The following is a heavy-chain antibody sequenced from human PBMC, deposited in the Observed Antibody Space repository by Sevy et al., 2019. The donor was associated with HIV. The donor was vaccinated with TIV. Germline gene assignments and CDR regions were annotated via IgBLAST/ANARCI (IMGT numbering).Heavy chain of an antibody. CDR2: IGTLGDT. Sequence: GGSLRLSCAGYGFSFSGSDMHWVRQPTGKGLEWISSIGTLGDTFYADSVKGRFTISRDNAKSSLYLEMSSLRAGDTALYFCVRSLQTPCDRAGCPPDHWGQGTLVTVSS. CDR1: GFSFSGSD. D-gene: IGHD3-22*01. CDR3: VRSLQTPCDRAGCPPDH. J-gene: IGHJ5*02. V-gene: IGHV3-13*01.